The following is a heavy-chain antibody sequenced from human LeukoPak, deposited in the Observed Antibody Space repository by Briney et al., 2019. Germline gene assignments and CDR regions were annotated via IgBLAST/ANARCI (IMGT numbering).Heavy chain of an antibody. D-gene: IGHD2-2*01. CDR3: ARDYHGLDY. CDR2: IWYDGNNK. J-gene: IGHJ4*02. Sequence: GRSLRLSCAASGITLRNFGMHWVRQAPGKGLEWVAVIWYDGNNKYYADSVKGRFTISRDNSKNTLYLQMKSLRAEDTAVYYCARDYHGLDYWGQGTLVTVSS. CDR1: GITLRNFG. V-gene: IGHV3-33*01.